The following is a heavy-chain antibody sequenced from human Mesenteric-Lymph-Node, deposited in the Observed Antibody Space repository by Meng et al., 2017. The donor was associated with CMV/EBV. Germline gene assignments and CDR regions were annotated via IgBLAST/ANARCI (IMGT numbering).Heavy chain of an antibody. D-gene: IGHD4-11*01. Sequence: GSLRLSCTVPGGSITSFYWSWIRQPPGKGLEWIGNIYYSGSANYNPSLKSRVTISIDTSKNQFSLSPTSVTAADTAVYYCARYSNYPYYFYEMDVWGRGTTVTVSS. CDR2: IYYSGSA. V-gene: IGHV4-59*01. CDR1: GGSITSFY. J-gene: IGHJ6*02. CDR3: ARYSNYPYYFYEMDV.